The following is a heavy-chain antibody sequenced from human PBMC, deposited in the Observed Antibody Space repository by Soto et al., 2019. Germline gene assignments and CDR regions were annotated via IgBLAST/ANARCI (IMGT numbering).Heavy chain of an antibody. V-gene: IGHV3-74*01. CDR3: ARGSVGL. D-gene: IGHD1-26*01. J-gene: IGHJ4*02. CDR2: IDGDGSGK. Sequence: SVGSLRLSCAASGFAFSSYWMHWVRQAPGKGLVWVSRIDGDGSGKIYADSVKGRFTISRDNAKNTLYLQMNSLRDEDTAVYYCARGSVGLGGQGTLVTVSS. CDR1: GFAFSSYW.